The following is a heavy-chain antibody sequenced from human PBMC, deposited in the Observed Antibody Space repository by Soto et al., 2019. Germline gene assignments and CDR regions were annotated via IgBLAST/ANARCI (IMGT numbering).Heavy chain of an antibody. J-gene: IGHJ4*02. Sequence: EVQLVESGGGLVQPGGSLRISCAASAFTFSGYWMNWVRQAPGKGLVWVSRINTDGSSTSYSDSVKGRFTISRDNAQNTLYLQMNRLRAEDTAVYYCAGGYGFDYWGQGTLVTVSS. CDR2: INTDGSST. CDR1: AFTFSGYW. V-gene: IGHV3-74*01. CDR3: AGGYGFDY. D-gene: IGHD5-12*01.